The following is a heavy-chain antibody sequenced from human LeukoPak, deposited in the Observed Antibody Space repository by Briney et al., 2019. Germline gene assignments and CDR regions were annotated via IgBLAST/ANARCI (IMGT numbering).Heavy chain of an antibody. D-gene: IGHD6-6*01. V-gene: IGHV4-34*01. CDR2: INHSGST. Sequence: SETLSLXCAVYGGSFSGYYWSWIRQPPGKGLEWIGEINHSGSTNYNPSLKSRVTISVDTSKNQFSLKLSSVTAADTAVYYCARGHSSSSLDYWGQGTLVTVSS. J-gene: IGHJ4*02. CDR1: GGSFSGYY. CDR3: ARGHSSSSLDY.